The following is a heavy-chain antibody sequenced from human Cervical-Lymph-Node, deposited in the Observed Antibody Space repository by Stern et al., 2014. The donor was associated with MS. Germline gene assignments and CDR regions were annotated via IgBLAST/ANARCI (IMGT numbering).Heavy chain of an antibody. CDR2: IYYSGSP. J-gene: IGHJ4*02. Sequence: QLQLQESGPGLVKPSQTLSLTCTVSGGSISSGGYYWSWIRQHPGKGLEWLGYIYYSGSPYYNPSLKSRVTISVDTSKTQFSLKLSSVTAADPAVYYCARVSYDFWSGYYVFDYWGQGTLVTVSS. V-gene: IGHV4-31*03. CDR1: GGSISSGGYY. CDR3: ARVSYDFWSGYYVFDY. D-gene: IGHD3-3*01.